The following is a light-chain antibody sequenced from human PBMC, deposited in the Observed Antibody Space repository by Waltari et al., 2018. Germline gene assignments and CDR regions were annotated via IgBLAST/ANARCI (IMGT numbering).Light chain of an antibody. CDR3: HQYASSPLT. V-gene: IGKV3-20*01. CDR1: QSVGKNY. Sequence: EIVLTQSPGTLSLSPGERATLACRASQSVGKNYLAWFQQKPGQAPRLLIHGASNGAPGIPDRFIGSGSVTDFTLTISRLEPEDFAVYYCHQYASSPLTFGGGTAVEIK. CDR2: GAS. J-gene: IGKJ4*01.